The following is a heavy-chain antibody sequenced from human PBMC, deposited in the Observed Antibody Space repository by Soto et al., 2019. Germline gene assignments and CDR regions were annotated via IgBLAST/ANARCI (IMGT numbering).Heavy chain of an antibody. CDR3: ARDLLQQWLVSSGFDP. V-gene: IGHV4-4*07. Sequence: PSETLSLTCTVSGGSISSYYWSWIRQPAGKGLEWIGRIYTSGSTNYNPSLKSRVTMSVDTSKNQFSLKLSSVTAADTAVYYCARDLLQQWLVSSGFDPWGQGTLVTVS. CDR2: IYTSGST. CDR1: GGSISSYY. J-gene: IGHJ5*02. D-gene: IGHD6-19*01.